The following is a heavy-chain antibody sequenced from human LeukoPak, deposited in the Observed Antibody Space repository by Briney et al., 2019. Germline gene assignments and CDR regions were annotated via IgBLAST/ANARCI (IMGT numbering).Heavy chain of an antibody. D-gene: IGHD2-2*01. J-gene: IGHJ3*02. V-gene: IGHV3-30*02. CDR2: IRYDGSNK. CDR1: GFTFSSYG. Sequence: GGSLRLSCAASGFTFSSYGMHWVRQAPGKGLEWVAFIRYDGSNKYYADSVKGRFTISRDNSKNTLYLQMNSLRAEDTAVYYCAKHLQGYCSSSNCYARAFDIWGQGTMVTVSS. CDR3: AKHLQGYCSSSNCYARAFDI.